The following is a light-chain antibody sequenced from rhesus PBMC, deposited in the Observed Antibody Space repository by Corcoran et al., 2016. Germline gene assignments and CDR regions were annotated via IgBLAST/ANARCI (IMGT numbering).Light chain of an antibody. Sequence: DIQMTQSPSSLSASVGDTVTITCRASQGISSYLNWFQQKPGKAPNLLIDDASSLESGVPSRFSGSGAGTDLTLTISSLQPEDFAAYYCLQHNSYPLTFGGGTKVEIK. V-gene: IGKV1-28*03. CDR3: LQHNSYPLT. CDR2: DAS. CDR1: QGISSY. J-gene: IGKJ4*01.